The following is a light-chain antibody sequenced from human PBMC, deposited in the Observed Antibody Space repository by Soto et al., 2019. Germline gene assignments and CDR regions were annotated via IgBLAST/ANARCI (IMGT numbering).Light chain of an antibody. Sequence: QSVLTQPASVSRSPVQSIAISCTGTSSDVGGYNYVSWYQQHPGKAPKLMIYDVSNRPSGVSNRFSGSKSGNTASLTISGLQAEDEADYYCSSYTSSGTYVFGSGTKVTVL. J-gene: IGLJ1*01. CDR2: DVS. CDR3: SSYTSSGTYV. V-gene: IGLV2-14*01. CDR1: SSDVGGYNY.